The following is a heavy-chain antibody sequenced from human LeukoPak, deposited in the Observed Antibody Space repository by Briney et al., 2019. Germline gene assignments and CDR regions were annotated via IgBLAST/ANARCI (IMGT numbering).Heavy chain of an antibody. CDR2: IFYTGTS. V-gene: IGHV4-39*01. CDR3: ARSIYEYYDILTVPYYYYGMDV. Sequence: SETLSLTCTVSGASISTNNYYWGWIRQPPGQGLEYIGNIFYTGTSYYNPSLKSRLTMSVDTSKNQFSLKLGSVTAADTAVYYCARSIYEYYDILTVPYYYYGMDVWGQGTTVTVSS. J-gene: IGHJ6*02. D-gene: IGHD3-9*01. CDR1: GASISTNNYY.